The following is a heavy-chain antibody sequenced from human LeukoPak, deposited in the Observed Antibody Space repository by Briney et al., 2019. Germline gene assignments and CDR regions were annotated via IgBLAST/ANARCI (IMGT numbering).Heavy chain of an antibody. Sequence: EASLKVSCKASGDTFTSYGISWVRQAPGQGLEWMGWISAYNGNTNYAQKLQGRVTMTTDTSTSTAYMELRSLRSDDTAVYYCATFEYSSSSSSFDYWGQGTLVIVSS. CDR3: ATFEYSSSSSSFDY. V-gene: IGHV1-18*01. J-gene: IGHJ4*02. CDR1: GDTFTSYG. D-gene: IGHD6-6*01. CDR2: ISAYNGNT.